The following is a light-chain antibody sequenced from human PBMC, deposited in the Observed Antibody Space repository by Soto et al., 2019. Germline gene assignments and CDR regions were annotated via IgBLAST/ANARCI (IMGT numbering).Light chain of an antibody. CDR2: WAS. V-gene: IGKV4-1*01. CDR1: QRVLYSANNKNY. Sequence: DIVMTQSPDSLAVALGERATINCKSSQRVLYSANNKNYLAWYQQKPGQPPKLLIYWASTRESGVPDRFSGSGSGTDFTLTISSLQAEDVAVYYCQQYSSMPLTFGGGTKVEIK. J-gene: IGKJ4*01. CDR3: QQYSSMPLT.